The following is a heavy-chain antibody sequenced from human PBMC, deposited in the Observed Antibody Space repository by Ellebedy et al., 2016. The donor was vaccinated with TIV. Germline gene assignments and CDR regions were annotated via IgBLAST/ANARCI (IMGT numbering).Heavy chain of an antibody. CDR1: GFSFSDAW. Sequence: GGSLRLSXAASGFSFSDAWMSWVRQVPGKGLEWVGRIKSKIDGGTIDYAAPVKGRFTISRDDSRNTLFLEMNSLKTEDTAVYYCTTNSWYGGDYWGQGTLVTVSS. V-gene: IGHV3-15*01. CDR2: IKSKIDGGTI. J-gene: IGHJ4*02. D-gene: IGHD6-13*01. CDR3: TTNSWYGGDY.